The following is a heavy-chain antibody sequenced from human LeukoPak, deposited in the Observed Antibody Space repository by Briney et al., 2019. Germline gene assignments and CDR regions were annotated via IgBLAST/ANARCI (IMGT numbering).Heavy chain of an antibody. CDR3: ATKDGYNFDY. V-gene: IGHV3-7*01. Sequence: GGSLRLSCVASGFTFSSYWMHWVRQAPGKGLEWVANIKQDGSEKYYVDSVKGRFTISRDNAKNSLSLQMNSLRAEDTAVYYCATKDGYNFDYWGQGTLVTVSS. J-gene: IGHJ4*02. D-gene: IGHD5-24*01. CDR1: GFTFSSYW. CDR2: IKQDGSEK.